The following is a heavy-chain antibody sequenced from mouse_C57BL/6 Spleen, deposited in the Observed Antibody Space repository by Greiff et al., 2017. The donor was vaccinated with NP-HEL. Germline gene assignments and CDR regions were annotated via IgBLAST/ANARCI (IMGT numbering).Heavy chain of an antibody. D-gene: IGHD1-1*01. CDR2: ISSGGSYT. V-gene: IGHV5-6*01. J-gene: IGHJ1*03. Sequence: EVKLMESGGDLLKPGGSLKLSCAASGFTFSSYGMSWVRQTPDKRLEWVATISSGGSYTYYPDSVKGRFTISRDNAKNTLYLQMSSLKSEDTAMYYCARHGSSVYWYFDVWGTGTTVTVSS. CDR1: GFTFSSYG. CDR3: ARHGSSVYWYFDV.